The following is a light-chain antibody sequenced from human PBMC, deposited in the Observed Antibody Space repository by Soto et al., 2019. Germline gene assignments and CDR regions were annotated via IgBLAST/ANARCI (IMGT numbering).Light chain of an antibody. CDR1: QSISSW. Sequence: DIQMTQSPSTLSASVGDRVTITCRASQSISSWSAWYQQKPGKAPRLLIYDASYLERGVPSRFSGSGSGTEFTLTISDLQPDDLATYYCQQYNSFWTFGQGTKVDIK. J-gene: IGKJ1*01. CDR2: DAS. V-gene: IGKV1-5*01. CDR3: QQYNSFWT.